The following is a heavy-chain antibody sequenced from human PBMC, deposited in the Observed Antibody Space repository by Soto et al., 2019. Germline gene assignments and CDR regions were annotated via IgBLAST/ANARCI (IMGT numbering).Heavy chain of an antibody. CDR1: GFTFSSYG. CDR2: IWYDGSNK. Sequence: PGGSLRLSCAASGFTFSSYGMHWVRQAPGKGLEWVAVIWYDGSNKYYADSVKGRFTISRDNSKNTLYLQMNSLRAEDTAVYYCARDGKGFGDYYYYGMDVWGQGTTVTVSS. J-gene: IGHJ6*02. V-gene: IGHV3-33*01. CDR3: ARDGKGFGDYYYYGMDV. D-gene: IGHD3-10*01.